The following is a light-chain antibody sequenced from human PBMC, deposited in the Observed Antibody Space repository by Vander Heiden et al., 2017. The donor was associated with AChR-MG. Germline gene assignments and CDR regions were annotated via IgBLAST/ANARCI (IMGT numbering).Light chain of an antibody. CDR1: QSVSSY. V-gene: IGKV3-11*01. CDR2: DAS. CDR3: QQRSNGPPGVT. Sequence: EIVLTQSPATLSLSPGERATLSCRASQSVSSYLAWYQQKPGQAPRLLIYDASNRATGIKARFSGSGYGTDFTLTISSLEPEDFAVYYCQQRSNGPPGVTFGGGTKVEIK. J-gene: IGKJ4*01.